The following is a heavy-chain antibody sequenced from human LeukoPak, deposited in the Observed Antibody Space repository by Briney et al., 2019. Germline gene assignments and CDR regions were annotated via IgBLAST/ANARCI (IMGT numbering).Heavy chain of an antibody. CDR3: AKGYDILTGYYIASFDY. CDR1: GFTFDDYA. CDR2: ISWNSGSI. D-gene: IGHD3-9*01. J-gene: IGHJ4*02. Sequence: LSGGSLRLSCAASGFTFDDYAMHWVRHAPGKGLEWVSGISWNSGSIGYADSVKGRFTISRDNAKNSLYLQMNSLRAEDTALYYCAKGYDILTGYYIASFDYWGQGTLVTVSS. V-gene: IGHV3-9*01.